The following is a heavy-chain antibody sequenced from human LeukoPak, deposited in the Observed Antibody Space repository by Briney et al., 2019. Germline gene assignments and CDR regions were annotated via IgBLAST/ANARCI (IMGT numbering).Heavy chain of an antibody. J-gene: IGHJ3*02. D-gene: IGHD3-10*01. CDR3: ALNGSGEDAFDI. V-gene: IGHV4-34*01. Sequence: SETLSLTCAVYGGSFSGYYWSWIRQPPGKGLEWIGEINHSGSTNYNPSLKSRVTISVDTSKNQFSLKLSSVTAADTAVYYCALNGSGEDAFDIWGQGTMVTVSS. CDR1: GGSFSGYY. CDR2: INHSGST.